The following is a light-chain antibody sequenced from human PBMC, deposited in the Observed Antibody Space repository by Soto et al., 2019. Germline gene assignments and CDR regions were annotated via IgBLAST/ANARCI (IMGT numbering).Light chain of an antibody. CDR3: QQYDSSPWT. CDR1: QSVSSSY. CDR2: DTS. V-gene: IGKV3-20*01. Sequence: EIVLTQSTGTLSLSPGERATLSCRASQSVSSSYLAWYQQTPGQAPRLLVYDTSYRATGVPDRLSGSGSGTDFTLTISRLEPEDSAVYYCQQYDSSPWTFGQGTKVDIK. J-gene: IGKJ1*01.